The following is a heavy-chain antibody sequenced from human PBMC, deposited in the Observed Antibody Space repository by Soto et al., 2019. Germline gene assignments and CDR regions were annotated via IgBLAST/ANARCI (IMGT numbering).Heavy chain of an antibody. V-gene: IGHV4-30-4*01. CDR3: ATSIAPWFGGPSFPP. D-gene: IGHD3-10*01. Sequence: QVQLQESGPGLVKPSQTLSLTCTVSGGSISSGDYYWSWIRQPPGKGLEWIGYIYYSGSTYYNPSLKSRVTISVDTSKNQFSLKLSSVTAADTAVYYCATSIAPWFGGPSFPPWGQGTLVTVSS. CDR1: GGSISSGDYY. CDR2: IYYSGST. J-gene: IGHJ5*02.